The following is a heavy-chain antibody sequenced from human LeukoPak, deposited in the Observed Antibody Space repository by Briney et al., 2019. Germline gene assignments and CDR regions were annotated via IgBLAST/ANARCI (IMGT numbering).Heavy chain of an antibody. CDR2: ITYDGSNK. Sequence: PGRSLRLSCAASGFIFSSYGMHWVRQAPGKGLEWVAVITYDGSNKYYADSVKGRFTISRDNSKNTLYLQMNSLRAEDTAVYYWAKSSVSYYQYLGQGTLVTVSS. J-gene: IGHJ1*01. CDR3: AKSSVSYYQY. V-gene: IGHV3-30*18. D-gene: IGHD3-3*01. CDR1: GFIFSSYG.